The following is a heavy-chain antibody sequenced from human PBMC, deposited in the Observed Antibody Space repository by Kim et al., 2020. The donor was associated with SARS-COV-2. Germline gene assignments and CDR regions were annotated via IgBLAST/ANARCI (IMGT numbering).Heavy chain of an antibody. D-gene: IGHD3-10*01. Sequence: GGSLRLSCADSGFTISRHRMHWVRQGPGKGLVWVSSINTDGTITTYADSVKGRFTMSRDNAKNMVYLEMNSLRVEDTAVYYCAKGREDLELRGWHDPW. J-gene: IGHJ5*02. CDR3: AKGREDLELRGWHDP. V-gene: IGHV3-74*01. CDR2: INTDGTIT. CDR1: GFTISRHR.